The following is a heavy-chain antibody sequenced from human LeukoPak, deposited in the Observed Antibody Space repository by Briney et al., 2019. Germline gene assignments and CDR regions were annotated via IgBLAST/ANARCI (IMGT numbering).Heavy chain of an antibody. CDR2: INPSGGST. J-gene: IGHJ3*02. Sequence: GASVKVSCKASGYTFTSYYMHWVRQAPGQGLEWMGIINPSGGSTSYAQKLQGRVTMTRDTSTSTVYMELSSLRSEDTAVYYCARDPAIVATARAFDIWGQGTMVTVSS. CDR1: GYTFTSYY. CDR3: ARDPAIVATARAFDI. V-gene: IGHV1-46*01. D-gene: IGHD5-12*01.